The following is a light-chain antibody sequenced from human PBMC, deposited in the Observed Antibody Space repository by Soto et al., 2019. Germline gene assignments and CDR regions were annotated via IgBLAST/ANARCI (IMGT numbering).Light chain of an antibody. CDR1: QSVITY. J-gene: IGKJ4*01. V-gene: IGKV1-39*01. CDR2: AAS. CDR3: QQSYSTPLT. Sequence: IQMTQSPSSLSASVGDRVTITCRASQSVITYLNWYQQKPGKAPKFLIYAASSLESWVPSRFSGSGSGTDFTLTISSLQPEDFATYYCQQSYSTPLTFGGGTKVDIK.